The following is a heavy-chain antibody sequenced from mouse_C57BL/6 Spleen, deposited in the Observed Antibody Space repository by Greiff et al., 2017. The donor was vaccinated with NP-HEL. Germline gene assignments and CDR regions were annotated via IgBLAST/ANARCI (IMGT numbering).Heavy chain of an antibody. CDR1: GYTFTDYN. J-gene: IGHJ2*01. Sequence: EVKLQESGPELVKPGASVKMSCKASGYTFTDYNMHWVKQSHGKSLEWIGYINPNNGGTSYNQKFKGKATLTVNKSSSTAYMELRSLTSEDSAVYYCARAIYYYGSSSPFGYWGQGTTLTVSS. D-gene: IGHD1-1*01. CDR2: INPNNGGT. V-gene: IGHV1-22*01. CDR3: ARAIYYYGSSSPFGY.